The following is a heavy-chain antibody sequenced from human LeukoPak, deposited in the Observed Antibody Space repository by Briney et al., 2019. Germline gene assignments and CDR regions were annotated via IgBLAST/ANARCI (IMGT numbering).Heavy chain of an antibody. CDR2: IGYDGSDK. J-gene: IGHJ4*02. CDR3: AKCGFGGLLSHSDY. D-gene: IGHD3-10*01. V-gene: IGHV3-30*18. Sequence: GGSLRLSCAASGFSFSAYGMHWVRQAPGKGLEWVAVIGYDGSDKYYADSVKGRFTISRDNSKNTLYLQMNSLRAEDTAVYYCAKCGFGGLLSHSDYWGQGTLVTVSS. CDR1: GFSFSAYG.